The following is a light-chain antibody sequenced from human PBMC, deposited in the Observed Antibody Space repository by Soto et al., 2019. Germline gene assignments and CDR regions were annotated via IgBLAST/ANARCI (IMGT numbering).Light chain of an antibody. J-gene: IGKJ1*01. CDR2: DAS. V-gene: IGKV1-5*01. CDR3: QQYKDYTWT. Sequence: DIQMTQSPSTLSASVGDSVSITCRASQGVDRYLAWYQQKPGKAPHLLIYDASSLESGVPSRFSGSGSGTEFTLTISSLQPDDFTTFYCQQYKDYTWTFGQGTKVEV. CDR1: QGVDRY.